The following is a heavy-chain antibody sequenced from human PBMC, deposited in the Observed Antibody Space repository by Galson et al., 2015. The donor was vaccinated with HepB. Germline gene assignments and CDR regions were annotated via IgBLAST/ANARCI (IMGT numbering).Heavy chain of an antibody. CDR2: ILWSADE. CDR1: GFSLRTSALG. J-gene: IGHJ4*02. D-gene: IGHD2-8*02. Sequence: PALVKPPQTLTLTCTFSGFSLRTSALGVAWIRQPPGKALEWLALILWSADERYSPPLKSRLTITKDTSKNQVVHTRTNMDPVDTATYFCAHSLGLVGPYFDFWGQGAMVTVSS. V-gene: IGHV2-5*01. CDR3: AHSLGLVGPYFDF.